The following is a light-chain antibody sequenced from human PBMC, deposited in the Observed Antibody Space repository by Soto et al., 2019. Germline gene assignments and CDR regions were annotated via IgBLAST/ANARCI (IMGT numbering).Light chain of an antibody. J-gene: IGKJ4*01. V-gene: IGKV1-39*01. Sequence: DIQMTQSPSPLSASVGARVTITCRASQSISQYLNWYQQKPGKVPKLMIYAASKLQSGVPPRFSGSGSGTDCTLTITGLQREDVATYFCQQSHTPPLTFGGGTKVDIK. CDR2: AAS. CDR3: QQSHTPPLT. CDR1: QSISQY.